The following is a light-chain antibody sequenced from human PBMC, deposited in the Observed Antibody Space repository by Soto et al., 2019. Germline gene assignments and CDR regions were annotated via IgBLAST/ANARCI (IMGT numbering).Light chain of an antibody. CDR3: SSYAGNNIHYV. V-gene: IGLV2-8*01. Sequence: QSVLTQPPSASGSAGQSVTIPFTGTSTDVGGYNYVSWYQQHPGKAPKLMIYEVSKRPSGVPDRFSGSKSGNTASLTFSGLQAEDEADYYCSSYAGNNIHYVFGTGTKVTVL. J-gene: IGLJ1*01. CDR1: STDVGGYNY. CDR2: EVS.